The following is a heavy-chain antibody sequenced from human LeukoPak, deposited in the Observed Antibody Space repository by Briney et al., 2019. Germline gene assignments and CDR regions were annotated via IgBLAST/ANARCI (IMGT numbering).Heavy chain of an antibody. Sequence: GGSLRLSCAASGFIFSSYSMNWVRQAPGKGLEWISSISSSSSYIYYADSVKGRFTISRDNAKNSLYLQMNSLRAEGTAVYYCATYSSSWYDPPYWGQGTLVTVSS. CDR1: GFIFSSYS. V-gene: IGHV3-21*01. CDR2: ISSSSSYI. D-gene: IGHD6-13*01. CDR3: ATYSSSWYDPPY. J-gene: IGHJ4*02.